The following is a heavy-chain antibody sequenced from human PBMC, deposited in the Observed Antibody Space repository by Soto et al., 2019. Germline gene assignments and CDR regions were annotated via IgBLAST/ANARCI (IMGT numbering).Heavy chain of an antibody. CDR2: ISGDGSST. Sequence: EVLLVDSGGGLVQPGGSLRLSCAASEFTFRSYWMHWVRQSPGKGLVWVSRISGDGSSTSYADSVKGRFTISRDNAKNTMNLQMDSLRAEDTAVYYCARSLPGTYGAFDLWGQGTMVTVSS. D-gene: IGHD1-7*01. CDR3: ARSLPGTYGAFDL. V-gene: IGHV3-74*01. J-gene: IGHJ3*01. CDR1: EFTFRSYW.